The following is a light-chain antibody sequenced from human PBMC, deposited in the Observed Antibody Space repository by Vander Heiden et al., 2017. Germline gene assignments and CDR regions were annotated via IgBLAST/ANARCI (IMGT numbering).Light chain of an antibody. CDR1: SLSSYY. CDR2: GKN. V-gene: IGLV3-19*01. Sequence: SSELTQDPAVSAALGQTVRITCEGDSLSSYYASWYQQKPGQAPVLVIYGKNNRPSGIPDRFSGSSSGNTASLTITGAQAEDEADYYCNSRDSSGNHLYVFGTGTKVTVL. J-gene: IGLJ1*01. CDR3: NSRDSSGNHLYV.